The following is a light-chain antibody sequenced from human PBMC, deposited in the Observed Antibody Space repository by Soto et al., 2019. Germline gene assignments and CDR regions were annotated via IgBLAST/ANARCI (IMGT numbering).Light chain of an antibody. V-gene: IGKV1-5*03. Sequence: DIQMTQSPSTLSASVGDRVTITCRASQSISSWLAWYQQKPGKAPQLLIYKASNLEGGVPSRFSGSGSGTEFTLTISSLQPDDFATYYCQQYNSYWTFRQGTKV. CDR2: KAS. CDR3: QQYNSYWT. J-gene: IGKJ1*01. CDR1: QSISSW.